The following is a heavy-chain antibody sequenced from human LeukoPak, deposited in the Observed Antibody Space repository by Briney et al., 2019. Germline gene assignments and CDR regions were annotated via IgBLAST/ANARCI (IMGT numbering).Heavy chain of an antibody. V-gene: IGHV4-59*01. CDR1: GGSINNYY. Sequence: SETLSLTCTVSGGSINNYYWSWIRQPPGKGLEWIGYIDDRGSTDYNPSLKSRVTISVDTSKNQYSLKLSSVTAADSAVYYCARRYCSGGSCYSLDSWGRGTLVTVSS. J-gene: IGHJ4*02. D-gene: IGHD2-15*01. CDR2: IDDRGST. CDR3: ARRYCSGGSCYSLDS.